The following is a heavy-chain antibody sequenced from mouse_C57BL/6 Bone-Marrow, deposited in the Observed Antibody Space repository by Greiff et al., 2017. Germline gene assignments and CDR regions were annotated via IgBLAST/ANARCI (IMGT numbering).Heavy chain of an antibody. Sequence: QVQLQQPGAELVRPGTSVKLSCKASGYTFTSYWMHWVKQRPGQGLEWIGVIAPSDSYTNYNQKFKGKATFTVDTSSSTAYMQLSSLTSEDSAVYYCARDYYGSSYDYWGQGTTLTVSS. CDR1: GYTFTSYW. CDR3: ARDYYGSSYDY. D-gene: IGHD1-1*01. CDR2: IAPSDSYT. V-gene: IGHV1-59*01. J-gene: IGHJ2*01.